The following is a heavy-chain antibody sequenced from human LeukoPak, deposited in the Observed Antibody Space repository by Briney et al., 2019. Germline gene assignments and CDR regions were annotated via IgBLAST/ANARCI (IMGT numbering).Heavy chain of an antibody. D-gene: IGHD2-21*02. V-gene: IGHV3-21*01. J-gene: IGHJ6*03. Sequence: GGSLRLSCAASGFTFSSYAMSWVRQAPGKGLEWVSSIGSSSSYIYYADSVKGRFTISRDNAKNSLYLQMNSLRAEDTAVYYCARDAYCGGDCYSSYYYYYMDVWGKGTTVTISS. CDR2: IGSSSSYI. CDR3: ARDAYCGGDCYSSYYYYYMDV. CDR1: GFTFSSYA.